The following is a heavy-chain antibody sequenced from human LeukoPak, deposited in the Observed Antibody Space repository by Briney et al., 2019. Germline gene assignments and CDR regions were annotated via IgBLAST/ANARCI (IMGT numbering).Heavy chain of an antibody. V-gene: IGHV3-23*01. D-gene: IGHD6-6*01. Sequence: QTGGSLRLSCAASGFTFSTYGMHWVRQAPGKGLEWVSVISETGDVTHYADSMKGRFTISRDNIKNTLNLQMNSLRAEDTAIYYCARDSSHYLGSSDYWGQGTLVTVSS. CDR1: GFTFSTYG. CDR3: ARDSSHYLGSSDY. J-gene: IGHJ4*02. CDR2: ISETGDVT.